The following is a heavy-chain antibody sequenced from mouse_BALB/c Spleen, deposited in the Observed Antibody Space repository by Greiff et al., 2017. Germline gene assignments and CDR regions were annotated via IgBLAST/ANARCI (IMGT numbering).Heavy chain of an antibody. J-gene: IGHJ2*01. D-gene: IGHD2-3*01. CDR1: GFTFSDYG. CDR2: ISNLAYSI. V-gene: IGHV5-15*02. Sequence: EVHLVESGGGLVQPGGSRKLSCAASGFTFSDYGMAWVRQAPGKGPEWVAFISNLAYSIYYADTVTGRFTISRENAKNTLYLEMSSLRSEDTAMYYCARVGWSYYFDYWGQGTTLTVSS. CDR3: ARVGWSYYFDY.